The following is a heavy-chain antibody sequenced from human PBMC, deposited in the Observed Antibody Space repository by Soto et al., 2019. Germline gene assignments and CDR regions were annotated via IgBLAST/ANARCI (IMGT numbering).Heavy chain of an antibody. V-gene: IGHV1-18*01. CDR1: GYTFTSYG. CDR2: ISAYNGNT. D-gene: IGHD6-19*01. CDR3: AREQNPRYSSGWYGSEG. Sequence: QVQLVQSGAEVKKPGASVKVSCKASGYTFTSYGISWVRQAPGQGLEWMGWISAYNGNTNYAQKLQGRGTMTTDTSTSTAYMELRSLRSDDTAVYYCAREQNPRYSSGWYGSEGWGQGTLVTVSS. J-gene: IGHJ4*02.